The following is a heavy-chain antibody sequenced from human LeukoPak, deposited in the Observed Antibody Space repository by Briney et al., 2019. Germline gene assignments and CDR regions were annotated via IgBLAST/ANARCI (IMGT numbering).Heavy chain of an antibody. V-gene: IGHV1-18*01. CDR1: GYTFTSYG. D-gene: IGHD3-3*01. Sequence: ASVKVSCKASGYTFTSYGISWVRQAPGQGLEWMGWISAYNGNTNYAQKLQGRVTMTTDTSTSTAYMELRSQRSDDTAVYYCARDAGLYYDFWSGHPDYWGQGTLVTVSS. CDR3: ARDAGLYYDFWSGHPDY. CDR2: ISAYNGNT. J-gene: IGHJ4*02.